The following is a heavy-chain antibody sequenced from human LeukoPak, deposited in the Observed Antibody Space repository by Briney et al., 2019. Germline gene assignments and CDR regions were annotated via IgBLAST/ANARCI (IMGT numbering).Heavy chain of an antibody. J-gene: IGHJ3*02. Sequence: GRSLRLSCAASGFTFSSYGMHWVRQAPGKGLEWVAVIWYDGSNKYYADSVKGRFTISRDNSKNTLYLQMNSLRAEDTAVYYCARSIRERRPFDIWGQGTMVTVSS. V-gene: IGHV3-33*01. D-gene: IGHD3-10*01. CDR1: GFTFSSYG. CDR2: IWYDGSNK. CDR3: ARSIRERRPFDI.